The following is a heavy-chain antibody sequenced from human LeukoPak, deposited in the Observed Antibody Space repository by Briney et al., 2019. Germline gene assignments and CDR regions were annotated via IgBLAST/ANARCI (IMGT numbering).Heavy chain of an antibody. Sequence: SDTLSLTCAVSGYSISSSNWWGWIRQPPGKGLEWIGYIYHSGSTYYNPSLKSRVTISVDTSKNQFSLKLSSVTAADTAVYYCAAQYSGYVRLDYWGQGTLVTVSS. CDR1: GYSISSSNW. CDR2: IYHSGST. V-gene: IGHV4-28*01. CDR3: AAQYSGYVRLDY. J-gene: IGHJ4*02. D-gene: IGHD5-12*01.